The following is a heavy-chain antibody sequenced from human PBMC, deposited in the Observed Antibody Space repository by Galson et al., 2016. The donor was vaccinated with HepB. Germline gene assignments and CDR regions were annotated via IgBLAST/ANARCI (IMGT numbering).Heavy chain of an antibody. CDR3: AKKVVSAPMGDAFDS. Sequence: SLRLSCAASGFTFSIWTMGWVRRAPGKGLEWVSTIDGSAYTILYADSVKGRFTISRDNSKSTLHLQMRGLSVEDTAVYYCAKKVVSAPMGDAFDSLGQGTRVTVSS. CDR2: IDGSAYTI. J-gene: IGHJ3*02. V-gene: IGHV3-23*01. CDR1: GFTFSIWT. D-gene: IGHD2-2*01.